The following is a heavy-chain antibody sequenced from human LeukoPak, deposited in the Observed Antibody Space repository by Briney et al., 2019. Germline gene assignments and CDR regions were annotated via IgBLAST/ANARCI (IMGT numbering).Heavy chain of an antibody. CDR2: ISTYNGNT. CDR3: ARESGMRFGEFTH. CDR1: GYTFTVYG. Sequence: ASVKVSCKASGYTFTVYGISWVRRAPGQGLQWMGWISTYNGNTNYAQKLQRRVTMTSDTSTSTAYMELRSLRPDDTALYYCARESGMRFGEFTHWGQGTLVTVSS. D-gene: IGHD3-10*01. J-gene: IGHJ4*02. V-gene: IGHV1-18*01.